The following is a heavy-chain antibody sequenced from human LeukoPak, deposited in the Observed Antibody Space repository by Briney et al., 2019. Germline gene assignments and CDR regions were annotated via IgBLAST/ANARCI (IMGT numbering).Heavy chain of an antibody. D-gene: IGHD6-13*01. V-gene: IGHV4-39*07. CDR3: ARFLGSSSWYSFDY. Sequence: SETLSLTCTVSGGSISSSSYYWSWIRQPPGKGLEWIGEINHSGSANYNPSLKSRVTISVDTSKNQFSLKLSSVTAADTAVYYCARFLGSSSWYSFDYWGQGTLVTVSS. CDR2: INHSGSA. CDR1: GGSISSSSYY. J-gene: IGHJ4*02.